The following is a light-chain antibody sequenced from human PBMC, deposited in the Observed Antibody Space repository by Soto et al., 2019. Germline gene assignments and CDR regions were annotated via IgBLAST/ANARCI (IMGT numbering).Light chain of an antibody. Sequence: QSVLTQPPSASGTPGQRVTVSCSGTYSNIGINDVHWYRQLSGTAPQILIYDTSQRATGVPDRFSGSKSGTSASLAITGLQAEDEADYYCQAYDYSLTASVFGGGTKLTVL. CDR2: DTS. CDR3: QAYDYSLTASV. V-gene: IGLV1-44*01. CDR1: YSNIGIND. J-gene: IGLJ3*02.